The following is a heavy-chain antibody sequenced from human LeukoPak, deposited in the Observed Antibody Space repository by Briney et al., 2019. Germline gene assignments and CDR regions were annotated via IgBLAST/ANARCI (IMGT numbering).Heavy chain of an antibody. CDR1: GFIVSSNY. J-gene: IGHJ5*02. CDR2: IYSGGST. CDR3: ARDRGNYGDPYGSWFDP. Sequence: PGGSLRLSCAASGFIVSSNYMSWVRQAPGKGLECISVIYSGGSTDYADSVKGRFTISRDNSKNTLYLQMNSLRAEDTAVYYCARDRGNYGDPYGSWFDPWGQGTLVTVSS. D-gene: IGHD4-17*01. V-gene: IGHV3-53*01.